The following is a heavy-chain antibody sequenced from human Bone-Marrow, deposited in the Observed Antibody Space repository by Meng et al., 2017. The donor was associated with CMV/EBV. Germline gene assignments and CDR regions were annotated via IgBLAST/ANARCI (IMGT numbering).Heavy chain of an antibody. J-gene: IGHJ4*02. CDR3: TTDRANHSTGYFRY. CDR1: GFTFSSYW. V-gene: IGHV3-7*03. CDR2: IKQDGSEK. Sequence: GGSLRLSCAASGFTFSSYWMSWVRQAPGKGLEWVANIKQDGSEKYYVDSVKGRFTISRDNAKNSLYLQMNSLRAEDTAFYYCTTDRANHSTGYFRYWGQGTLVTVSS. D-gene: IGHD3-9*01.